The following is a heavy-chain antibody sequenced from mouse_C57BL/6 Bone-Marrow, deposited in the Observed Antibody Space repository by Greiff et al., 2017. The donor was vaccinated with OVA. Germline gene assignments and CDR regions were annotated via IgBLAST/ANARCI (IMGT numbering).Heavy chain of an antibody. CDR2: IYPGSGST. Sequence: VKLMESGPELVKPGASVKISCKASGYTFTSYWITWVKQRPGQGLEWIGDIYPGSGSTNYNEKFKSKATLTVDTSSSTAYMQLSSLTSEDSAVYDCARRGTFYYDYEWGQGTTLTVSS. J-gene: IGHJ2*01. V-gene: IGHV1-55*01. CDR3: ARRGTFYYDYE. CDR1: GYTFTSYW. D-gene: IGHD2-4*01.